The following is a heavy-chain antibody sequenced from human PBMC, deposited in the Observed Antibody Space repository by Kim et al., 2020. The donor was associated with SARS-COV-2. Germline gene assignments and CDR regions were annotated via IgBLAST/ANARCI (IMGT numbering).Heavy chain of an antibody. D-gene: IGHD6-19*01. Sequence: GGSLRLSCAASGFTFSSYGMHWVRQAPGKGLEWVAVIWYDGSNKYYADSVKGRFTISRDNSKNTLYLQMNSLRAEDTAVYYCARGSGWYAAYGMDVWGQGTTVTVSS. CDR3: ARGSGWYAAYGMDV. CDR1: GFTFSSYG. V-gene: IGHV3-33*01. J-gene: IGHJ6*02. CDR2: IWYDGSNK.